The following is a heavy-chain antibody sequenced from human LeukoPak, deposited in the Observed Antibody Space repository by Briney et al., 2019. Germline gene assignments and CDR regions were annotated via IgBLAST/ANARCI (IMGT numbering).Heavy chain of an antibody. Sequence: ASVKVSCKASGYTFTSYDINWVRQATGQGLEWMGWMNPNSGNTGYAQKFQGRVTMTRNISISTAYMELSSLRSEDTAVYYCARAGIAVAGQAEYFQHWGQGTLVTVSS. CDR1: GYTFTSYD. D-gene: IGHD6-19*01. J-gene: IGHJ1*01. CDR2: MNPNSGNT. V-gene: IGHV1-8*01. CDR3: ARAGIAVAGQAEYFQH.